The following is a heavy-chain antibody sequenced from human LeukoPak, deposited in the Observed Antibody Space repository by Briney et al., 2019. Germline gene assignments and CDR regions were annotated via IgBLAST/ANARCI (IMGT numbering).Heavy chain of an antibody. Sequence: ASVKVSCKAAVYTFTAYYVHWVRQAPGQGLEWMGWINPNSGGTNYAQKFQGRVTMTRGTSISTAYMELSRLRSDDTAVYYCARDLFCSSTSCYGYYGMDVWGQGTTVTVSS. V-gene: IGHV1-2*02. CDR2: INPNSGGT. D-gene: IGHD2-2*01. CDR1: VYTFTAYY. J-gene: IGHJ6*02. CDR3: ARDLFCSSTSCYGYYGMDV.